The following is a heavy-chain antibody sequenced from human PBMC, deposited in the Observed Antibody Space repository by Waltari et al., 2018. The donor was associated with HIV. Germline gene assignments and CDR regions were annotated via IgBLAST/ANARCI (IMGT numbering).Heavy chain of an antibody. CDR2: IYYTGRA. J-gene: IGHJ2*01. CDR3: ARHALRVGAAYWNFDL. Sequence: QLQLQESGPGLVKPSETLSLTCTVSGVSASPSSYFWGWIRQPPGKGLEWVGRIYYTGRAYYNPSLKSRVTISGDTSKNQFSLKVTSVTAADTAVYYCARHALRVGAAYWNFDLWGRGTLVTVSS. V-gene: IGHV4-39*01. D-gene: IGHD1-26*01. CDR1: GVSASPSSYF.